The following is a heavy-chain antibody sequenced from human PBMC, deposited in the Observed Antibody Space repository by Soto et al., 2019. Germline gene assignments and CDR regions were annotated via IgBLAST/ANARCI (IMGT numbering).Heavy chain of an antibody. V-gene: IGHV3-23*01. CDR3: AKDHESDY. CDR2: ISASGGGT. Sequence: EVQLLESGGGLVQHGGSLRLSCAASGFTFSSYAMSWIRQAPGKGLEWVSAISASGGGTYYVDSVKGRFTISRDNSKNTLYLQMNSLRAEDSALYYCAKDHESDYWCQGTLVTVSS. J-gene: IGHJ4*02. CDR1: GFTFSSYA.